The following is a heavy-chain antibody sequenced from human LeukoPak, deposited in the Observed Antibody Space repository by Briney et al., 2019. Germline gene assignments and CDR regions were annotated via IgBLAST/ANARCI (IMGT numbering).Heavy chain of an antibody. CDR3: ARDSIRAFDI. CDR2: IGTSGDT. Sequence: GGSLRLSCAASGFPFSSYDMHWVRQATGKGLEWVSVIGTSGDTYYADSVRGRFTISRHNYKNTLYLQMNSLRAEDRAVYYCARDSIRAFDIWGQGTMVTVSS. V-gene: IGHV3-13*04. D-gene: IGHD3-3*02. CDR1: GFPFSSYD. J-gene: IGHJ3*02.